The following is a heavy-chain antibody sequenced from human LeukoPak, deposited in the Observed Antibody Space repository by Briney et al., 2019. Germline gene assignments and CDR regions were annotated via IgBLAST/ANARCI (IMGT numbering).Heavy chain of an antibody. CDR3: ARHSYSSGWYGGDGFDY. J-gene: IGHJ4*02. CDR1: GGSISSYY. CDR2: IYYSGST. V-gene: IGHV4-59*08. Sequence: PSETLSLTCTVSGGSISSYYWSWLRQPPGKGLEWIGYIYYSGSTNYNPSLKSRVTISVDTSKNQFSLKLSSVTAADTAVYYCARHSYSSGWYGGDGFDYWGQGTLVTVSS. D-gene: IGHD6-19*01.